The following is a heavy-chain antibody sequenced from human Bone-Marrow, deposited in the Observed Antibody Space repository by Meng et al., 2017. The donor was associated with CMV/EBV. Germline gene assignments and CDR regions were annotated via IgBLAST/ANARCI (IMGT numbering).Heavy chain of an antibody. D-gene: IGHD6-6*01. CDR2: INPNSGGT. V-gene: IGHV1-2*02. CDR3: ARVGFHSSSLLSGAFYI. Sequence: ASVKVSCKASGYTFTGYYMHWVRQAPGQGLEWMGWINPNSGGTNYAQKFQGRVTMTTDTSTSTAYMELSRLRSDDTAVYYCARVGFHSSSLLSGAFYIWGQGTMVPVSS. J-gene: IGHJ3*02. CDR1: GYTFTGYY.